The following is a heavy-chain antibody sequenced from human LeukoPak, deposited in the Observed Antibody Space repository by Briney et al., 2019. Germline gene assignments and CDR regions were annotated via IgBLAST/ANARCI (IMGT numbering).Heavy chain of an antibody. CDR3: AKCGEAVAGTGYWYFDL. J-gene: IGHJ2*01. V-gene: IGHV3-23*01. Sequence: PGGSLRLSCAASGFTFSSYAMSWVRQAPGKGLEWVSAISGSGGSTYYADSVKGRFTISRDNSKNTLCLQMNGLRAEDTAVYYCAKCGEAVAGTGYWYFDLWGRGTLVTVSS. D-gene: IGHD6-19*01. CDR2: ISGSGGST. CDR1: GFTFSSYA.